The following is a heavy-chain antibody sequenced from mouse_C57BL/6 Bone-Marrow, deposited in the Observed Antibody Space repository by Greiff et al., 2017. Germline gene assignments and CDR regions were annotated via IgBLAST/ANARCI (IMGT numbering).Heavy chain of an antibody. J-gene: IGHJ3*01. CDR1: GYTFTSYW. CDR3: TSPYYYGSWFAY. CDR2: IYPGNSDT. V-gene: IGHV1-5*01. D-gene: IGHD1-1*01. Sequence: EVQLQQSGTVLARPGASVKMSCKTSGYTFTSYWMHWVKQRPGQGLEWIGAIYPGNSDTSYNQKFKGKAKLTAVTSASTAYMELSSLTNEDSAVYYCTSPYYYGSWFAYWGQGTLVTVSA.